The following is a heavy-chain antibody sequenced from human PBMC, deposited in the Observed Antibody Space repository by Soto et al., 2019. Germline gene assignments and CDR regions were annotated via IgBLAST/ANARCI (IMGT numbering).Heavy chain of an antibody. J-gene: IGHJ4*02. D-gene: IGHD2-2*01. Sequence: PSETLSPTYSVYDGSVGGYYWSWSRQPPGKGLEGIGEINHSGSTNYNPTLKSRVTISVDTSKNQFSLKLSSVTAADTAVYYCARGSYSAAMRYWGQGTLVTVSS. V-gene: IGHV4-34*01. CDR2: INHSGST. CDR3: ARGSYSAAMRY. CDR1: DGSVGGYY.